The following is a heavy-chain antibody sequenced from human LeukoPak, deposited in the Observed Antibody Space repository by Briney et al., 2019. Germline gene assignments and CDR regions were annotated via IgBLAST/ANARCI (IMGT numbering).Heavy chain of an antibody. CDR1: TGSISSYY. V-gene: IGHV4-4*07. Sequence: SETLSLTCTVSTGSISSYYWSWLRQPAGKGLEWIGRMSRSGGSNFNPSLKSRVTISVDSSKRQVSLKLTSVTAADTAVYYCAREGGPYRPLDYSGQGTLVTVSS. J-gene: IGHJ4*02. CDR3: AREGGPYRPLDY. CDR2: MSRSGGS.